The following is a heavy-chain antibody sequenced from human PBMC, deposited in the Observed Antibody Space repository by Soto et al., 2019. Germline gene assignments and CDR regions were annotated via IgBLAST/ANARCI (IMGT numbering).Heavy chain of an antibody. Sequence: QVQLQESGPGLVKPSETLSLTCTVSGDSVSSASFYWIWIRQAPGKGLEWIGFIYFSGSTNYNPPLKSRVTMYLVPSQNHFPLKLRSVTPADTAVYFCARVNSGRNWFDPWGQGTLVTVSS. CDR2: IYFSGST. CDR3: ARVNSGRNWFDP. CDR1: GDSVSSASFY. J-gene: IGHJ5*02. D-gene: IGHD6-19*01. V-gene: IGHV4-61*01.